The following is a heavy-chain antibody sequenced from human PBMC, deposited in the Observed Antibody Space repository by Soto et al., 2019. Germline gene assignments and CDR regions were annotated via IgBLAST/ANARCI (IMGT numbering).Heavy chain of an antibody. CDR2: VSHSGIT. J-gene: IGHJ4*02. CDR1: GYSIGRAYY. D-gene: IGHD3-10*01. CDR3: ARGLGSGGHSDY. V-gene: IGHV4-38-2*02. Sequence: TSETLSLTCIVSGYSIGRAYYWGWIRQPPGKGLEWIASVSHSGITHYNTSLKSRLTISLDTSKNQFSLRLTSVTAADTAVYYCARGLGSGGHSDYWGQGXLVTVSS.